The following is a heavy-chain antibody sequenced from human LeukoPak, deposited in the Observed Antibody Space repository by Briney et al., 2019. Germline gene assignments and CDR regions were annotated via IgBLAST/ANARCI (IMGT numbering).Heavy chain of an antibody. Sequence: GGSLRLSCAASRFTFSNYAMTWVRQTPGKGLEWVSAISASAGTTYYADSVKGRFTISRDNSKNTLYLQMNSLRSDDTALYHCAKGGSSWSYYFDYWGQGTLVTVSS. V-gene: IGHV3-23*01. D-gene: IGHD6-13*01. J-gene: IGHJ4*02. CDR1: RFTFSNYA. CDR2: ISASAGTT. CDR3: AKGGSSWSYYFDY.